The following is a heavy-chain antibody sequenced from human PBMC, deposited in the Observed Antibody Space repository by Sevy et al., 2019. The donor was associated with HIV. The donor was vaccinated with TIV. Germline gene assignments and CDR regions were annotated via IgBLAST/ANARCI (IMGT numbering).Heavy chain of an antibody. CDR2: ISAYSGNT. J-gene: IGHJ4*02. V-gene: IGHV1-18*01. CDR3: ARTSSYGSGNYFDY. Sequence: ASVKVSCKASGYTFTIYGISWVRQAPEQGLEWMGWISAYSGNTNCAQNLQGRVTMTTDTSTTTAYMELRSLRFDDTAVYYCARTSSYGSGNYFDYWGQGTLVTVSS. CDR1: GYTFTIYG. D-gene: IGHD3-10*01.